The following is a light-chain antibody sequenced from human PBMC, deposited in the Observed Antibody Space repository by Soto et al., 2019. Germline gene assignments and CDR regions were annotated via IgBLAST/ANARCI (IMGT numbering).Light chain of an antibody. Sequence: DIQMTQSPSTLSAYVGDRVTITCRVSQSVSSWLAWYQQKPGKAPNLLIYDASSLESGVPSRFSGSGSGTEFTLTISSLQPDDFATYHCQQYNTYSTFGHGTKVEIK. CDR3: QQYNTYST. CDR1: QSVSSW. J-gene: IGKJ1*01. CDR2: DAS. V-gene: IGKV1-5*01.